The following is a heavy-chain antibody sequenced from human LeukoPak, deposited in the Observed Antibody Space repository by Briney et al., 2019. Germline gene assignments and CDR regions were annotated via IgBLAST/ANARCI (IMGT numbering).Heavy chain of an antibody. D-gene: IGHD4-17*01. CDR1: GGSISSYY. CDR3: ARAPPYGDYANSYYYGMDV. V-gene: IGHV4-59*01. J-gene: IGHJ6*02. Sequence: SETLSLTCTVSGGSISSYYWSWIRQPPGKGLEWTGYIYYSGSTNYNPSLKSRDTISVDTSKNQFSLKLSSVTAADTAVYYCARAPPYGDYANSYYYGMDVCGQGTTVTGSS. CDR2: IYYSGST.